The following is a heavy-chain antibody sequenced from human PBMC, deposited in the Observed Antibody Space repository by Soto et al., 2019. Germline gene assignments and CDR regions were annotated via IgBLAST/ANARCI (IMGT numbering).Heavy chain of an antibody. V-gene: IGHV1-3*01. CDR2: INAGNGNT. CDR3: ARAPMITFGGAIA. J-gene: IGHJ4*02. D-gene: IGHD3-16*01. Sequence: ASVKVSCKASGYTFTSYAMHWVRQAPGQRLEWMGWINAGNGNTKYSQKFQGRVTITRDTSASTAYMELSSLRSEDTAVYYCARAPMITFGGAIAWGQGTLVTVSS. CDR1: GYTFTSYA.